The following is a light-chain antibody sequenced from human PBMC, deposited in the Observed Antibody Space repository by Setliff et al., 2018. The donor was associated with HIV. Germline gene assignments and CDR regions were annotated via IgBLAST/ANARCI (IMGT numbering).Light chain of an antibody. CDR2: EVS. V-gene: IGLV2-14*01. CDR3: TSYTSSYTLV. J-gene: IGLJ1*01. Sequence: QSVLTQPASVSGSPGQSITISCTGTSSDVGGYNYVSWYQQHPGKAPKVMIYEVSNQPSGVSNRFSGSKSGNTASLTISGLQAEDEADYHCTSYTSSYTLVFGTGTKVTVL. CDR1: SSDVGGYNY.